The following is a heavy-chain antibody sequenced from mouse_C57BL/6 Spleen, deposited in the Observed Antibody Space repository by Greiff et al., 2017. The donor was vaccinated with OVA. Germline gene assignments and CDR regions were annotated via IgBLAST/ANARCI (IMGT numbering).Heavy chain of an antibody. CDR1: GYSITSGYY. CDR2: ISYDGSN. J-gene: IGHJ2*01. D-gene: IGHD1-1*01. V-gene: IGHV3-6*01. CDR3: AREYYGSSYGL. Sequence: ESGPGLVKPSQSLSLTCSVTGYSITSGYYWNWIRQFPGNKLEWMGYISYDGSNNYNPSLKNRISITRDKSKNQLFLKLHTVTTEDTATDYCAREYYGSSYGLWGQGTTLTVSS.